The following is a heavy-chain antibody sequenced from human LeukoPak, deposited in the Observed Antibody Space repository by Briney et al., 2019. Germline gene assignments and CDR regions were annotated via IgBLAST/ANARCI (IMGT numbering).Heavy chain of an antibody. D-gene: IGHD2-15*01. J-gene: IGHJ4*02. CDR2: INAGNGNT. CDR1: GYTFTSYA. CDR3: ARDVVVAGSRFDY. V-gene: IGHV1-3*01. Sequence: ASVKVSCKASGYTFTSYAMHWVRQAPGQRLEWMGWINAGNGNTKYSQKFQGRVTITRDTSASTAYMELSSLRSEDTAVYYCARDVVVAGSRFDYWGQGTLVTVSS.